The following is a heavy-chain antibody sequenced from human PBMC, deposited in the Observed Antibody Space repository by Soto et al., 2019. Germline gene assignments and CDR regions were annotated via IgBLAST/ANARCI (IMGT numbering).Heavy chain of an antibody. V-gene: IGHV4-59*01. Sequence: SETLSLTCTVSGGSTSSYYWSWIRQPPGKGLEWIGYIFYSGSTNYNPSLESRVTISVDTSRNKFSLKVSSVTAADTAVYYCARGTRRHSVGAYYFDDMDQVARVTVST. CDR3: ARGTRRHSVGAYYFDD. D-gene: IGHD2-21*01. CDR2: IFYSGST. J-gene: IGHJ4*02. CDR1: GGSTSSYY.